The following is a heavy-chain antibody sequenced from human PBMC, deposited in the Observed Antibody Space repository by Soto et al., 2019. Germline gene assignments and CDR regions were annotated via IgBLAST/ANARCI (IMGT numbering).Heavy chain of an antibody. J-gene: IGHJ3*02. D-gene: IGHD2-2*01. CDR3: ARENIVVVPAQENAFDI. Sequence: ASVKVSCKASGYTFTSYDINWVRQATGQGLEWMGWMNPNSGNTGYAQKFQGRVTMTTDTSTSTAYMELRSLRSNDTAVYYCARENIVVVPAQENAFDIWGQGTMVTVSS. V-gene: IGHV1-8*01. CDR2: MNPNSGNT. CDR1: GYTFTSYD.